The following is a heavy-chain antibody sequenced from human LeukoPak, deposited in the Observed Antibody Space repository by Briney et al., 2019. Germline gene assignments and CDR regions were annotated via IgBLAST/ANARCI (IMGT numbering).Heavy chain of an antibody. J-gene: IGHJ4*02. V-gene: IGHV3-23*01. CDR1: GFTFSSYA. D-gene: IGHD6-19*01. CDR2: ISGSGGST. CDR3: AKSTYSSGWSLDY. Sequence: GGSLRLSCAASGFTFSSYAMSWVRQAPGNGLEWVSAISGSGGSTYYADSVKGRFTISRDNSKNTLYLQMNSLRAEDTAVYYCAKSTYSSGWSLDYWGQGTLVTVSS.